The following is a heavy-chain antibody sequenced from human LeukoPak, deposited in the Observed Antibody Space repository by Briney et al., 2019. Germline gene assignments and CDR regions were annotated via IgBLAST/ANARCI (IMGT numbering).Heavy chain of an antibody. CDR1: GGTFSSYA. V-gene: IGHV1-8*02. J-gene: IGHJ4*02. D-gene: IGHD5-18*01. Sequence: ASVKVSCKASGGTFSSYAISWVRQAPGQGLEWMGWMNPNSGNTGYAQKFQGRVTMTRNTSISTAYMELSSLRSEDTAVYYCARGGIQLWLSDYWGQGTLVTVSS. CDR2: MNPNSGNT. CDR3: ARGGIQLWLSDY.